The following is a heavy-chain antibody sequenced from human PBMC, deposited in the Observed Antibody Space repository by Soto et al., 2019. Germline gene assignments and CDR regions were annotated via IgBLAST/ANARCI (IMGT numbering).Heavy chain of an antibody. CDR2: IRNKANSYTT. D-gene: IGHD6-13*01. CDR3: ARVRSSSWGLDAFDR. J-gene: IGHJ3*02. CDR1: GFTFSDHY. V-gene: IGHV3-72*01. Sequence: HPGGSLRLSCAASGFTFSDHYMDWVRQAPGKGLEWVGRIRNKANSYTTEYAASVKGRFTISRDDSLNSLYLQMNSLNTEDTAVYWCARVRSSSWGLDAFDRWGQGTMVTVSS.